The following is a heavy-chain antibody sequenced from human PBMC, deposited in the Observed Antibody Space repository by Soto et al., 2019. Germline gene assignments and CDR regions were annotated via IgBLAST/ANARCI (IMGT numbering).Heavy chain of an antibody. Sequence: GGSLRLSCAASGFTFSSYAMSWVRQAPGKGLEWVSAISGSGGSTYYADSVKGRFTISRDNSKNTLYLQMNSLRAEDTAVYYCAKLQWPYAFTHYYYGMDVWGQGTTVTVSS. D-gene: IGHD6-19*01. CDR2: ISGSGGST. J-gene: IGHJ6*02. CDR1: GFTFSSYA. CDR3: AKLQWPYAFTHYYYGMDV. V-gene: IGHV3-23*01.